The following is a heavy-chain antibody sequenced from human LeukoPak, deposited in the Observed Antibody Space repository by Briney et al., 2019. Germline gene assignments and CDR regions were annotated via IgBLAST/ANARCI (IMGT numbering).Heavy chain of an antibody. J-gene: IGHJ3*02. V-gene: IGHV3-23*01. D-gene: IGHD3-9*01. CDR3: AKDYDILTGYYDAFDI. CDR1: GFTFSSYA. Sequence: GGSLRLSCAASGFTFSSYAMSWVRQAPGKGLEWVSVVSGSGGSTYYADSVKGRFTISRDNSKNTLYLQMNSLRAEDTAVYYCAKDYDILTGYYDAFDIWGQGTMVTVSS. CDR2: VSGSGGST.